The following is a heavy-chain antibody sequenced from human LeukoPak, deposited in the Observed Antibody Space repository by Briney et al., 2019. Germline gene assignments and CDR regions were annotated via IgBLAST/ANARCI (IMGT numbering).Heavy chain of an antibody. J-gene: IGHJ4*02. Sequence: ASVKVSCKASGYTFTGYYMHWVRQAPGQGLEWTGRINPNSGGTNYAQKFQGRVTMTRDTSISTAYMELSRLRSDDTAVYYCARDYYGSGSYYGNFDYWGQGTLVTVSS. D-gene: IGHD3-10*01. CDR1: GYTFTGYY. CDR3: ARDYYGSGSYYGNFDY. CDR2: INPNSGGT. V-gene: IGHV1-2*06.